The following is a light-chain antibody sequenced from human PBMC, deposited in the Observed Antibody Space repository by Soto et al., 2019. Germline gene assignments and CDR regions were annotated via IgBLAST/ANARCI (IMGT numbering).Light chain of an antibody. V-gene: IGKV3-15*01. J-gene: IGKJ4*02. CDR2: DAS. Sequence: ELVIAHSPATLSVPPGESVTLSCGASQSVGSNLAWYQQKPGQAPRVLIHDASTRATVIAAAFSGRGSWTERSVTSSNLQSEDFPGYYCQKYDNWPLTFGGGT. CDR1: QSVGSN. CDR3: QKYDNWPLT.